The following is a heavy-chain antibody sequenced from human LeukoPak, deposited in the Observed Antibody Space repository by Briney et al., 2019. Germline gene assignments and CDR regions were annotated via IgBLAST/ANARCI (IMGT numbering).Heavy chain of an antibody. V-gene: IGHV3-23*01. Sequence: GGSLRLSCAASGFTFSSYGMSWVRQAPGKGLEWVSAISGSGGSTYYADSVKGRFTISRDNSKNRLYLQMRSLRVEDTAVYYCAKGPKQLLVGSRGYYFDYWGQGTLVTVSS. D-gene: IGHD6-13*01. J-gene: IGHJ4*02. CDR3: AKGPKQLLVGSRGYYFDY. CDR1: GFTFSSYG. CDR2: ISGSGGST.